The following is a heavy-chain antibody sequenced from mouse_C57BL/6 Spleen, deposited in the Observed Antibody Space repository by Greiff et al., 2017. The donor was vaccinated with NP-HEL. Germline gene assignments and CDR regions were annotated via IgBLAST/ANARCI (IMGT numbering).Heavy chain of an antibody. D-gene: IGHD1-1*01. V-gene: IGHV1-50*01. Sequence: QVQLQQPGAELVKPGASVKLSCKASGYTFTSYWMQWVKQRPGQGLEWIGEIDPSDSYTNYNQKFKGTATLTVDTSSSTAYMQLSSLTSEDSAVYYCALNYYGSYWYFDVWGTGTTVTVSS. J-gene: IGHJ1*03. CDR1: GYTFTSYW. CDR3: ALNYYGSYWYFDV. CDR2: IDPSDSYT.